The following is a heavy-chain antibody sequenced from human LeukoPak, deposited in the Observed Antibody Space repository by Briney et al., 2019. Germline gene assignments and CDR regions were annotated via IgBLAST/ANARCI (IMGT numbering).Heavy chain of an antibody. D-gene: IGHD3-10*01. CDR2: ISGSGGST. V-gene: IGHV3-23*01. Sequence: GGSLRLSCAASGFTFSSYAMSWVRQAPGKGLEWVSGISGSGGSTDYADSVKGRFSISRDNSKNTLYLQMNSLRAEDTAVYYCVKDSNCYDSEYWGQGTLVTVSS. J-gene: IGHJ4*02. CDR3: VKDSNCYDSEY. CDR1: GFTFSSYA.